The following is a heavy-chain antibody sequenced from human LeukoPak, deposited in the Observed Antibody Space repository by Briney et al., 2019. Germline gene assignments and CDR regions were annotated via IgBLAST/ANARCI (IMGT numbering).Heavy chain of an antibody. V-gene: IGHV1-18*01. Sequence: ASVKVSCKASGYTFTSYGISWVRQAPGQGLEWMGWISAYNGNTNYAQKLQGRVTMTTDTSTSTAYMELRSLRPDDTAVYYCARVYGWVTANWYFDLWGRGTLVTVSS. CDR3: ARVYGWVTANWYFDL. CDR2: ISAYNGNT. CDR1: GYTFTSYG. D-gene: IGHD2-21*02. J-gene: IGHJ2*01.